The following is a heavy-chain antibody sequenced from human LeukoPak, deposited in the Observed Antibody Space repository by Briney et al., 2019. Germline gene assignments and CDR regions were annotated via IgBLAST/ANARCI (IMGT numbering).Heavy chain of an antibody. CDR1: GGTFSSYA. D-gene: IGHD4-17*01. CDR3: ARVWGTVTTTYWFDP. J-gene: IGHJ5*02. Sequence: SSVKVSRKASGGTFSSYAISWVRQAPGQGLEWMGGIIPIFGTANYAQKFQGRVTITTDESTSTAYMELSSLRSEDTAVYYCARVWGTVTTTYWFDPWGQGTLVTVSS. V-gene: IGHV1-69*05. CDR2: IIPIFGTA.